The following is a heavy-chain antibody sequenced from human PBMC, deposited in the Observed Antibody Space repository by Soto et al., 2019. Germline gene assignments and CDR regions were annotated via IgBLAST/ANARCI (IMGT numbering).Heavy chain of an antibody. Sequence: QVQLVQSGAEVKKPGSSVKVSCKASGGTFSSYAISWVRQAPGQGLEWMGGIIPIFGTANYAQKFQGRVKITADESTSTAYMELSSLRSEDTAVYYCARVLAREDIVVVVAATNAVYAFDIWGQGTMVTVSS. V-gene: IGHV1-69*01. D-gene: IGHD2-15*01. J-gene: IGHJ3*02. CDR2: IIPIFGTA. CDR3: ARVLAREDIVVVVAATNAVYAFDI. CDR1: GGTFSSYA.